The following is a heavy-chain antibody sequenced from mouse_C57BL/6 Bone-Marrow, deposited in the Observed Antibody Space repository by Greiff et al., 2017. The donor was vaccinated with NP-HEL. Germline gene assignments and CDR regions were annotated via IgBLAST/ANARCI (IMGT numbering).Heavy chain of an antibody. D-gene: IGHD1-1*01. CDR3: ARSYYGSSLDYWYGDV. V-gene: IGHV14-3*01. Sequence: VQLQQSVAELVRPGASVKLSCTASGFNIKNTYMHWVKQRPEQGLEWIGRIDPANGNTKYAPKFQGKATLTADTSSSTAYLQLSSLTSEDTAIYYCARSYYGSSLDYWYGDVGGTGTTVTVSS. J-gene: IGHJ1*03. CDR1: GFNIKNTY. CDR2: IDPANGNT.